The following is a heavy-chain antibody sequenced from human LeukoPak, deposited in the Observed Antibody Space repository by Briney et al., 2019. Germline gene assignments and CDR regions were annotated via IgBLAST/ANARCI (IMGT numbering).Heavy chain of an antibody. CDR3: AKDLDIVATITGN. Sequence: GSLRLSCAASGFTFSSYAMSWVRQAPGKGLEGVSGVSGSGGSTYYADSVKGRFTISRDNSKNTLYLQMNSLRAEDTAVYYCAKDLDIVATITGNWGQGTLVTVSS. CDR2: VSGSGGST. V-gene: IGHV3-23*01. D-gene: IGHD5-12*01. CDR1: GFTFSSYA. J-gene: IGHJ4*02.